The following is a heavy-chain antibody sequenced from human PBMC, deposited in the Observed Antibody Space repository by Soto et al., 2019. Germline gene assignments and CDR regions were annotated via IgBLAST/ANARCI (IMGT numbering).Heavy chain of an antibody. Sequence: QVQLVQSAPELTKPGASVKVSCRVSGHISGHYGISWVRLRAGQGLEWMGWISAHRGHTNYAHKFRGRVTMTTAPSTATGSMEFTNRLSDDTAVYFCARDGDQWDERFCDTWGQGTLVTVSS. V-gene: IGHV1-18*01. CDR3: ARDGDQWDERFCDT. D-gene: IGHD1-26*01. CDR1: GHISGHYG. J-gene: IGHJ5*02. CDR2: ISAHRGHT.